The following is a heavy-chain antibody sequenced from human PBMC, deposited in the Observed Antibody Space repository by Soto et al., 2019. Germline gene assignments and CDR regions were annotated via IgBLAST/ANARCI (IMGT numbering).Heavy chain of an antibody. V-gene: IGHV3-21*01. D-gene: IGHD2-21*02. J-gene: IGHJ6*02. CDR1: GFTFSDYY. CDR2: ISGRSKYI. Sequence: EVQLVESGGGLVKPGGSLRLSCAASGFTFSDYYRYWVRQAPGQGLEWVSSISGRSKYIHYADSLKGRFTSSRDNAKKSLYLQMNSLSAEDTAVYYCARAPPGDLYGMDVWGQGTAVTVSS. CDR3: ARAPPGDLYGMDV.